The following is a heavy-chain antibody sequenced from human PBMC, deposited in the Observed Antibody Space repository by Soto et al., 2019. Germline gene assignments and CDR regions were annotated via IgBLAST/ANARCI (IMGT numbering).Heavy chain of an antibody. CDR2: ISAYNGNT. CDR1: GYTFTSYG. Sequence: ASVKVSCKASGYTFTSYGISWVRQAPGQGLEWMGWISAYNGNTNYAQKLQGRVTMTTDTSTSTAYMELRSLRSDDTAVYYCATESVFTIILNLFYFWGQGTLVTVSS. J-gene: IGHJ4*02. D-gene: IGHD3-22*01. CDR3: ATESVFTIILNLFYF. V-gene: IGHV1-18*01.